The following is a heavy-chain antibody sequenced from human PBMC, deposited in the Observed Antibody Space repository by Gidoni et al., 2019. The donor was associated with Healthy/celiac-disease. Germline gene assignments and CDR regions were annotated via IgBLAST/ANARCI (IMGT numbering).Heavy chain of an antibody. Sequence: QLQLQESGPGLVKPSETLSHTCNVSGGSISSSSYHWCCIRQPPGKELEWIGSIYYSGSTYYNPSLKSRVTISVDTSKNQFSLKLSSVTAADTAVYYCATPGYSYDYWGQGTLVTVSS. D-gene: IGHD5-18*01. V-gene: IGHV4-39*01. CDR1: GGSISSSSYH. CDR2: IYYSGST. CDR3: ATPGYSYDY. J-gene: IGHJ4*02.